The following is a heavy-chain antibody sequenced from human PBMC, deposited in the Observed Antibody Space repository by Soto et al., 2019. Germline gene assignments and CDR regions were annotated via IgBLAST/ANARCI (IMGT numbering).Heavy chain of an antibody. Sequence: LSLTCTVSGGSISSYYWSWIRQPPGKGLEWIGYIYYSGSTNYNPSLKSRVTISVDTSKNQFSLKLSSVTAADTAVYYCARVLFGRGNWFDPWGQGILVTVSS. V-gene: IGHV4-59*01. CDR3: ARVLFGRGNWFDP. CDR1: GGSISSYY. CDR2: IYYSGST. J-gene: IGHJ5*02. D-gene: IGHD3-3*01.